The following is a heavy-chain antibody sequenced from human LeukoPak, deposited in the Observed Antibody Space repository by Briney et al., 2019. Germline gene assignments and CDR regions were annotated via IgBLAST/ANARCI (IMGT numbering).Heavy chain of an antibody. J-gene: IGHJ3*02. Sequence: AASVKVSCKVSGYTLTELSMHWVRQAPGKGLEWMGGFDPEGGETIYAQKFQGRVTMTEDTSTDTAYMELSSLRSEDTAVYYCATSWDSTPRYKYGDYEDAFDIWGQGTMVTVSS. CDR1: GYTLTELS. CDR3: ATSWDSTPRYKYGDYEDAFDI. D-gene: IGHD4-17*01. V-gene: IGHV1-24*01. CDR2: FDPEGGET.